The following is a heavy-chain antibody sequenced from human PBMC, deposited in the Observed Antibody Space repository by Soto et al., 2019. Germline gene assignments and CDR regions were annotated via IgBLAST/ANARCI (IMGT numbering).Heavy chain of an antibody. V-gene: IGHV4-4*07. CDR1: DGSISSYY. CDR3: ARDARRGYYYYGMEV. D-gene: IGHD3-10*01. J-gene: IGHJ6*02. CDR2: IYTSGST. Sequence: KPSETLSLTCTVSDGSISSYYWSWIRPPAGKGLEWIGRIYTSGSTNYNPSLKSRVTMSVDTSKNQFSLKLSSVTAADTAVYYCARDARRGYYYYGMEVWGQGTTVTVSS.